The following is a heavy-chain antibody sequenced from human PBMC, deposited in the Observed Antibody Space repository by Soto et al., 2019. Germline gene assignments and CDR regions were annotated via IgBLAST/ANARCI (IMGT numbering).Heavy chain of an antibody. CDR1: GYTFTGYY. CDR3: ASLEYSSSPLGGFPNYYYGMDV. Sequence: ASVKVSCKASGYTFTGYYMHWVRQAPGQGLEWMGWINPNSGGTNYAQKFQGRVTMTRDTSISTAYMELSRLRSDDTAVYYCASLEYSSSPLGGFPNYYYGMDVGAKGPRSPSP. CDR2: INPNSGGT. D-gene: IGHD6-6*01. V-gene: IGHV1-2*02. J-gene: IGHJ6*02.